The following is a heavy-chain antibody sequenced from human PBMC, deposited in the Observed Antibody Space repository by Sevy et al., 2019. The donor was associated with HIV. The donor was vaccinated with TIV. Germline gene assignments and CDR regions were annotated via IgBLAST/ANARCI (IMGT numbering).Heavy chain of an antibody. CDR2: ISSSSFYV. CDR1: GFTFSSYS. Sequence: GGSLRLSCAASGFTFSSYSMNWVRQAPGKGLEWVSSISSSSFYVYYADSVKGRFTISRDNAKNSRYLQMNSLRAEETAVYYCARDPSERFLEWSLGFYYMDVWGKGTTVTVSS. D-gene: IGHD3-3*01. V-gene: IGHV3-21*01. CDR3: ARDPSERFLEWSLGFYYMDV. J-gene: IGHJ6*03.